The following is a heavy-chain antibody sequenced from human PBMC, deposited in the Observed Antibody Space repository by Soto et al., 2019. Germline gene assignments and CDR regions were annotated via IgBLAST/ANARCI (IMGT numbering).Heavy chain of an antibody. CDR3: ARFTYGMDV. CDR1: GFTFSSYA. CDR2: ISGSGGST. V-gene: IGHV3-23*01. J-gene: IGHJ6*02. D-gene: IGHD3-3*01. Sequence: GGSVRLSCAASGFTFSSYAMSWVRQAPGKALEWVSAISGSGGSTYYADSVKGRFTISRDNSKNTLYLQMNSLRAEDTAVYYCARFTYGMDVWGQGTTVTVSS.